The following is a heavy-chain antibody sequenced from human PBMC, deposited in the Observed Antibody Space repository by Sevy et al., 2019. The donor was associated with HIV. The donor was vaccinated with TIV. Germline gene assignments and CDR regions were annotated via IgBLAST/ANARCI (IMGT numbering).Heavy chain of an antibody. CDR1: GFTFTNYA. CDR3: AKLPSTVMFREKGY. CDR2: ISDSGDTT. J-gene: IGHJ4*02. Sequence: GGSLRLSCAASGFTFTNYAMNWVRQAPGKGLEWVSGISDSGDTTHYAESVKGRFTISRDNSKNTVSLQRSSLRAEDTAIYDCAKLPSTVMFREKGYWGQGTRVTVSS. V-gene: IGHV3-23*01. D-gene: IGHD3-10*01.